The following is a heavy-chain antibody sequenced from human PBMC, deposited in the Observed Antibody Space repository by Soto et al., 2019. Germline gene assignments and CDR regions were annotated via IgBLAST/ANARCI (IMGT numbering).Heavy chain of an antibody. V-gene: IGHV3-53*01. D-gene: IGHD2-2*01. CDR1: GFTVSSNY. J-gene: IGHJ2*01. CDR2: IYSGGSA. CDR3: ARDTSRDVYNFLGWYFDL. Sequence: EVQLVESGGGLIQPGGSLRLSCAASGFTVSSNYMSWVRQAPGKGLEWVSVIYSGGSANYADSVKGRFTISRDNSKNTLYLQMNSLSAEDTAVYYWARDTSRDVYNFLGWYFDLWGRGALVTVSS.